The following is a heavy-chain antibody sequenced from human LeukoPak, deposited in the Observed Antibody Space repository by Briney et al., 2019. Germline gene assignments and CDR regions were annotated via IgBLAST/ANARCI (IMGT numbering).Heavy chain of an antibody. J-gene: IGHJ3*02. Sequence: GGSLRLSCAASGFTFRSVWMHWVRQAPGKGLVWVSLINSDVSSTTYADSVKGRFIISRDHAKNTLHLQMNSLRAEDTAVYYCVRSVSDAFDIWGQGTMVTVSS. V-gene: IGHV3-74*03. CDR2: INSDVSST. CDR3: VRSVSDAFDI. CDR1: GFTFRSVW. D-gene: IGHD2-8*01.